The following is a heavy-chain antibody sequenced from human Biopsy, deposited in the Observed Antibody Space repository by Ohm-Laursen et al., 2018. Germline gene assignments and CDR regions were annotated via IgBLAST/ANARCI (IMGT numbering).Heavy chain of an antibody. CDR1: GGSISSDY. Sequence: SETLSLTCTVSGGSISSDYWSWIRQTPGKGLEWIGYIYYSGGTNYNPSLKSRVTISVDTSKNQFSLRLNSVTAADTAVYYCARATNSTGRPYYYFYGMDVWGQGTTVTVSS. D-gene: IGHD2/OR15-2a*01. J-gene: IGHJ6*02. V-gene: IGHV4-59*01. CDR2: IYYSGGT. CDR3: ARATNSTGRPYYYFYGMDV.